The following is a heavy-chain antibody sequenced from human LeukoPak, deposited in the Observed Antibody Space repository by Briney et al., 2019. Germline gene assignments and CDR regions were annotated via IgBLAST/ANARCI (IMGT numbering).Heavy chain of an antibody. J-gene: IGHJ4*02. D-gene: IGHD2-2*01. CDR3: AKKGECSSRYCYDEEGDYFDS. CDR1: GFTFSSYA. CDR2: ISGSGSST. Sequence: PGGSLRLSCAASGFTFSSYAMNWVRQAPGKGLEWVSGISGSGSSTYYADSVKGRLTIPRDNSKKTLYLQMNSLRVEDTAVYYCAKKGECSSRYCYDEEGDYFDSWGQGTLVTVSS. V-gene: IGHV3-23*01.